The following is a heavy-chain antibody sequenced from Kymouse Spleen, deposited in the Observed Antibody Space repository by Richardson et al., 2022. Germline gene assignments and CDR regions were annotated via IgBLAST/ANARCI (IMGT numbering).Heavy chain of an antibody. J-gene: IGHJ6*02. CDR2: FDPEDGET. CDR1: GYTLTELS. CDR3: ANITMVRGVPLYYYYGMDV. V-gene: IGHV1-24*d01. D-gene: IGHD3-10*01. Sequence: QVQLVQSGAEVKKPGASVKVSCKVSGYTLTELSMHWVRQAPGKGLEWMGGFDPEDGETIYAQKFQGRVTMTEDTSTDTAYMDLSSLRSEDTAVYYCANITMVRGVPLYYYYGMDVWGQGTTVTVSS.